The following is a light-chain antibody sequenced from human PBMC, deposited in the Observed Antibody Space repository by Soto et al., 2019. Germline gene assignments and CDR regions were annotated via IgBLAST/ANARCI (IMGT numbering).Light chain of an antibody. V-gene: IGKV3-20*01. CDR3: QQYGSSPFT. CDR2: GAS. Sequence: EIVLTQSPGTLSLSPGERATLSCRASQSVSSSSLAWYQQKPGKAPRLLIFGASTRATGIPDRFSGSGSGTDFTLTISRLETEDFAVYYCQQYGSSPFTFGPGTTVDIK. J-gene: IGKJ3*01. CDR1: QSVSSSS.